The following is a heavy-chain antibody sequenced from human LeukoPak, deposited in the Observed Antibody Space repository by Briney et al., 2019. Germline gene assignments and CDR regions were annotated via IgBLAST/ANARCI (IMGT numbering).Heavy chain of an antibody. CDR3: ARVSAGVIGMKDVFDI. J-gene: IGHJ3*02. CDR1: GFTFSSYS. CDR2: ISGSSSYI. Sequence: GSLRLSCAASGFTFSSYSMNWVRQAPGKGLEWVSSISGSSSYIYYADSVKGRFTISRHNAKNSLYLQMNSLRAEDTAVYYCARVSAGVIGMKDVFDIWGQGTMVTVSS. V-gene: IGHV3-21*01. D-gene: IGHD3-16*02.